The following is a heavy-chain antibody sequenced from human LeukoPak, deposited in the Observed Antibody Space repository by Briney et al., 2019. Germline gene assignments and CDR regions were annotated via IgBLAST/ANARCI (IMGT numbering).Heavy chain of an antibody. Sequence: GGCLRLSCAASGFTFSSYWMSWVRQAPGKGLEWVANIKQDGSEKYYVDSVKGRFTISRDNSKNSLYVQLNNLRTEDTALYYCTKGRYGSGSFSTPFEYWGQGTLVTVSS. CDR3: TKGRYGSGSFSTPFEY. D-gene: IGHD3-10*01. V-gene: IGHV3-7*03. J-gene: IGHJ4*02. CDR1: GFTFSSYW. CDR2: IKQDGSEK.